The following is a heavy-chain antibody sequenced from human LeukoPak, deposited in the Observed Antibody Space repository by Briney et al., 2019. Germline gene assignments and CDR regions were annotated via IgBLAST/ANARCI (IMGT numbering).Heavy chain of an antibody. D-gene: IGHD3-16*01. Sequence: SETLSLTCTVSGVSISSTSYYWGWIRQPPGRGLEWIASIFYSGSTYYNPSFKSRVTISVDTSKNRSSLKLSSVTAADTAVYYCASGNYDYVWGVIDYWGQGTLVTVSS. V-gene: IGHV4-39*01. CDR3: ASGNYDYVWGVIDY. CDR1: GVSISSTSYY. CDR2: IFYSGST. J-gene: IGHJ4*02.